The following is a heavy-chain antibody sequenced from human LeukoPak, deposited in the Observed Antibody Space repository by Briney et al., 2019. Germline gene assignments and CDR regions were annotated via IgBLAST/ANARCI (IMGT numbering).Heavy chain of an antibody. CDR1: VYNFTGYY. D-gene: IGHD4-11*01. J-gene: IGHJ4*02. V-gene: IGHV1-2*02. CDR2: INPNSGGT. CDR3: ARIVTATVTTDY. Sequence: ASVKVSCKASVYNFTGYYMHWVRQAPGQGLEWMGWINPNSGGTNYAQKFQGRVTMTRDTSISTAYMELSRLRSDDTAVYYCARIVTATVTTDYWGQGTLVTVSS.